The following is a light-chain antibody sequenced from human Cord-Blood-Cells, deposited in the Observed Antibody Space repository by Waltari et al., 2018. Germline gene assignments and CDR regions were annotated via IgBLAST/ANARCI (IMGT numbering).Light chain of an antibody. CDR1: QSVSSSY. J-gene: IGKJ5*01. V-gene: IGKV3-20*01. CDR3: QQYGSSPPIT. Sequence: EIVLTQSPGTLSLSPGESATPPCRASQSVSSSYLAWYQQKPGQAPRLLIYGASSRATGIPDRFSGSGSGTDFTLTISRLEPEDFAVYYCQQYGSSPPITFGQGTRLEIK. CDR2: GAS.